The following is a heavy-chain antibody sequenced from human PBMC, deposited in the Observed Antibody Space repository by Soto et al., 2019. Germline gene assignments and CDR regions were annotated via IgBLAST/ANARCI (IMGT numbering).Heavy chain of an antibody. Sequence: EVQLLESGGGFVQPGGSLRLSCAASGFTFTNYALSWVRQAPGKGLEWVSTIGGGSGSTSYADSVKGRFSISRENSKNTLYLQRSSLRAKDTALYYCSTRMYSTSWYYFVSWGQGTLVTVSS. J-gene: IGHJ4*02. CDR3: STRMYSTSWYYFVS. V-gene: IGHV3-23*01. CDR1: GFTFTNYA. D-gene: IGHD6-13*01. CDR2: IGGGSGST.